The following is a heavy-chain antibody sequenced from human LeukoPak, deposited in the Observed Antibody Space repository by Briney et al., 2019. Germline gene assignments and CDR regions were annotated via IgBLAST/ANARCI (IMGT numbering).Heavy chain of an antibody. CDR3: TTDPHGDYVVS. J-gene: IGHJ4*02. Sequence: GGSLRLSCAASGFTFSNAWMSWVRRAPGKGLEWVGRIKSKTGGGTTDYAVPVKGRFTISRHNSKNTLYLQMNSLKTKDTAVYYCTTDPHGDYVVSWGQGTLVTVSS. CDR2: IKSKTGGGTT. V-gene: IGHV3-15*01. CDR1: GFTFSNAW. D-gene: IGHD4-17*01.